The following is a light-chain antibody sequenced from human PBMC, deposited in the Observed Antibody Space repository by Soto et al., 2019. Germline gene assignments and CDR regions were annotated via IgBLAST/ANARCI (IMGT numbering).Light chain of an antibody. J-gene: IGKJ5*01. CDR3: QQYGSSFIT. Sequence: EIVLTQSPGTLSLSPGERATLSCRPSQSVSSSHLAWYQQKPGQAPRLLIYGASSRATGIPDRFSGSGSGTDFTLTISRLEPEDFAVYYCQQYGSSFITFGQGTRLEIK. V-gene: IGKV3-20*01. CDR1: QSVSSSH. CDR2: GAS.